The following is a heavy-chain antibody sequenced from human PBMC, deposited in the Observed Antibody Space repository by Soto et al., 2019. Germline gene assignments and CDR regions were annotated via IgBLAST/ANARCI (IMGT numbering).Heavy chain of an antibody. J-gene: IGHJ4*02. V-gene: IGHV3-30-3*01. CDR3: ARERRIAAAIDY. CDR2: ISYDGSNK. Sequence: QVQLVESGGGVVQPGRYLRLSCAASGFTFSSYAMHWVRQAPGKGLEWVAVISYDGSNKYYADSVKGRFTISRDNSKNTLYLQMNSLRAEDTAVYYCARERRIAAAIDYWGQGTLVTVSS. CDR1: GFTFSSYA. D-gene: IGHD6-13*01.